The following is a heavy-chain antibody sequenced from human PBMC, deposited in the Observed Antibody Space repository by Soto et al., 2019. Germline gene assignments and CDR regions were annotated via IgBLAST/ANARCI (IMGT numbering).Heavy chain of an antibody. V-gene: IGHV3-9*01. Sequence: EVQLVESGGGLVQPGRSLRLSCAASGFTFDDYAMHWVRQAPGMGLEWVSGISWNSGRIGYANSVKGRFTISRDNAKNSLYLQMNSLRAEDTALYYCARGFQEADAFDIWGQGTMVTVSS. CDR2: ISWNSGRI. J-gene: IGHJ3*02. CDR3: ARGFQEADAFDI. CDR1: GFTFDDYA. D-gene: IGHD3-16*01.